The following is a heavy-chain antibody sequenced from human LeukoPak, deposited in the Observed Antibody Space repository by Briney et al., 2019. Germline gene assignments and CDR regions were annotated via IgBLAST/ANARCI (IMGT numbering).Heavy chain of an antibody. CDR3: ARGLVCITMVRGVIAGRN. V-gene: IGHV1-8*01. D-gene: IGHD3-10*01. CDR1: GYTFTSYD. Sequence: ASVKVSCKASGYTFTSYDINWVRQATGQGLEWMGWMNPNSGNTGYAQKFQGRVTMTRNTSISTAYMELSSLRSEDTAVYYCARGLVCITMVRGVIAGRNWGQGTLVTVSS. CDR2: MNPNSGNT. J-gene: IGHJ4*02.